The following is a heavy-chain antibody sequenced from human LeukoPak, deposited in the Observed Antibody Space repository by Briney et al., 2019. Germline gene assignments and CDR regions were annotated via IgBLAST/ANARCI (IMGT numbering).Heavy chain of an antibody. CDR1: GDSISSYR. CDR3: AREQRGVFDI. CDR2: IYYSGST. V-gene: IGHV4-59*06. Sequence: SETLSLTCSVSGDSISSYRWSWIRQPPGKGLEWIGYIYYSGSTYYNPSLKSRVTISVDTSKNQFSLKLSSVTAADTAVYYCAREQRGVFDIWGQGTMVTVSS. J-gene: IGHJ3*02. D-gene: IGHD2-8*01.